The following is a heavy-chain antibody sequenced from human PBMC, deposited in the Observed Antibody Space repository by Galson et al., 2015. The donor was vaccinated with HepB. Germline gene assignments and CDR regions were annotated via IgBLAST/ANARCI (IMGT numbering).Heavy chain of an antibody. CDR3: ARYSSTMAFDY. CDR1: GYTFTSYY. Sequence: SVKVSCKASGYTFTSYYMFWVRQAPGQGLEWMGLINPSGDSATHSQKFQGTVTMTRDTSTSTVYMELSSLRSEDTAVYYCARYSSTMAFDYWGQGTLVTVSS. J-gene: IGHJ4*02. CDR2: INPSGDSA. D-gene: IGHD2-2*01. V-gene: IGHV1-46*01.